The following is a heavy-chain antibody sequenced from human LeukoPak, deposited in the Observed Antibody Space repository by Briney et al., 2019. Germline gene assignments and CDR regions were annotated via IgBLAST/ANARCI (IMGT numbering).Heavy chain of an antibody. J-gene: IGHJ6*02. CDR3: AGGLLEAQGWLQWLGTVYSMDV. Sequence: GGSLRLSCVASGFNFSDYYMDWIRQSPGKGLEWISYMSSRSGIIYYADSVKGRFTISRDNARNSLYLQMNSLRVDDTAVYYCAGGLLEAQGWLQWLGTVYSMDVWGQGTPVTVSS. D-gene: IGHD5-24*01. CDR1: GFNFSDYY. V-gene: IGHV3-11*01. CDR2: MSSRSGII.